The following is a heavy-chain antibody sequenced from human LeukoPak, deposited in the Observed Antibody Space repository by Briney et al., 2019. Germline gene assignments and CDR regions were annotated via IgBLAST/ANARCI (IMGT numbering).Heavy chain of an antibody. CDR2: IYTSGST. Sequence: PETLSLTCTVSGGSISSYYWSWIRQPAGKGLEWIGRIYTSGSTNYNPSLKSRVTMSVDTSKNQFSLKLSSVTAADTAVYYCARDRFDDSSGYYYPFDYWGQGTLVTVSS. CDR3: ARDRFDDSSGYYYPFDY. D-gene: IGHD3-22*01. J-gene: IGHJ4*02. V-gene: IGHV4-4*07. CDR1: GGSISSYY.